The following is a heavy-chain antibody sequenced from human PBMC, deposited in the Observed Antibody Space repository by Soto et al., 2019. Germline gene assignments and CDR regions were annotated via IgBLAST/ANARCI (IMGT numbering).Heavy chain of an antibody. D-gene: IGHD6-19*01. Sequence: EVQLVESGGGLVQPGGSLRLSCAASGFTFSSYSMNWVRQAPGKGLEWVSYISSSSSTIYYADSVKGRFTISRDNAKNSLSLQMNSLRDEDTAVSYCARVRSNSGWYLCLDYWGQGTLVTVSS. CDR2: ISSSSSTI. CDR3: ARVRSNSGWYLCLDY. J-gene: IGHJ4*02. CDR1: GFTFSSYS. V-gene: IGHV3-48*02.